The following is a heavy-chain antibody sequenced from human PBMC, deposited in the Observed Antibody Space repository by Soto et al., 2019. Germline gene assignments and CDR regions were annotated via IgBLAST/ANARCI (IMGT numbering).Heavy chain of an antibody. CDR2: ISAYNGST. Sequence: XSVKVSCKASGCTFTSCGTSWVRQSPGQGLEWMGWISAYNGSTNYAQKLQGRVTMTTDTSTSTAYMELRSLRSDDTAVYYCARDRREGGSSSSGHYAFDISGQRTMVTV. J-gene: IGHJ3*02. CDR1: GCTFTSCG. CDR3: ARDRREGGSSSSGHYAFDI. V-gene: IGHV1-18*04. D-gene: IGHD6-6*01.